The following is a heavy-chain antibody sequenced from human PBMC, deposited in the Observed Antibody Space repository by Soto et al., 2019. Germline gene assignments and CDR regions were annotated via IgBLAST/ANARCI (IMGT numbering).Heavy chain of an antibody. CDR2: IWYDGSNK. J-gene: IGHJ3*02. V-gene: IGHV3-33*01. D-gene: IGHD3-22*01. CDR1: GFTFSSYG. CDR3: ARDFYDSSGYYLVRAFDI. Sequence: PGGSLRLSCAASGFTFSSYGMHWVRQAPGKGLEWVAVIWYDGSNKYYADSVKGRFTISRDNSKNTLYLQMNSLRAEDTAVYYCARDFYDSSGYYLVRAFDIWGQGTMVTVSS.